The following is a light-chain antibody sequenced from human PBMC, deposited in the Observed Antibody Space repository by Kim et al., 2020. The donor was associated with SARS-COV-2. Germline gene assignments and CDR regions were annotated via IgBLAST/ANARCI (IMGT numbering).Light chain of an antibody. CDR1: NMGGKS. CDR3: KGRESSRDHVV. Sequence: SYELTQPPSESVAPGKTARITCGGNNMGGKSVHWYQQKPGQAPVVVMYYDSNRPSGIPERFYGSNTGNTATLIISRAEPRDDADLYRKGRESSRDHVV. CDR2: YDS. J-gene: IGLJ2*01. V-gene: IGLV3-21*01.